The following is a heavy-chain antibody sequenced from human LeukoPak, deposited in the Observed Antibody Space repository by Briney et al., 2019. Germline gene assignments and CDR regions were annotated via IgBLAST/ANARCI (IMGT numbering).Heavy chain of an antibody. CDR3: AAWRGSSWFDY. D-gene: IGHD6-13*01. CDR1: GFTFNSYG. CDR2: ISGSGGST. Sequence: PGGSLRLSCAASGFTFNSYGMSWVRQAPGKGLEWVSAISGSGGSTYDADSVKGRVTISRDNSKNTLYLQMNRLRAEDTAVYYCAAWRGSSWFDYWGQGTLVTVSS. J-gene: IGHJ4*02. V-gene: IGHV3-23*01.